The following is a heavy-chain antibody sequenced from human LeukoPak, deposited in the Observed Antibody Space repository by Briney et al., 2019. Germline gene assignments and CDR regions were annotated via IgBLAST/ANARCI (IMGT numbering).Heavy chain of an antibody. CDR2: ISYDGSNK. D-gene: IGHD6-19*01. V-gene: IGHV3-30-3*01. Sequence: PGRSLRLSCAASGFTFSSYAMHWVRQAPGKGLEWVAVISYDGSNKYYADSVKGRFTISRDNSKNTLYLQMNSLRAEDTAVYYCAKGPVAGAPRYSDHWGQGTLVTVSS. J-gene: IGHJ4*02. CDR3: AKGPVAGAPRYSDH. CDR1: GFTFSSYA.